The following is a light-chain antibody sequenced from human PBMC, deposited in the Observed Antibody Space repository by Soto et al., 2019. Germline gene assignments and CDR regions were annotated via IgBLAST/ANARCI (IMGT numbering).Light chain of an antibody. V-gene: IGKV3-15*01. Sequence: EIVLTQSPVTLSLSPGERATLSCRASQSVSSNLAWYQQKPGQAPRLLIYGASTRATGIPARFSGSGSGTEFTLTISSLQSEDFAVYYCQQYNNWPPPWTFGQGTKVDI. CDR1: QSVSSN. J-gene: IGKJ1*01. CDR2: GAS. CDR3: QQYNNWPPPWT.